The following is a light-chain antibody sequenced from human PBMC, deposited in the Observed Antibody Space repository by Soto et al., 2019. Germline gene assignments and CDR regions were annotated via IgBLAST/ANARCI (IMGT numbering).Light chain of an antibody. CDR3: LQYDNYPWT. J-gene: IGKJ1*01. CDR2: GGS. Sequence: ATQMTQSPSSLSASVGDRVTITCRPSQDIRADLGWYQQKPGEAPKFLIDGGSLLRSGVPSRFSGSRSGTEFVLTITSLQPDDFATYYCLQYDNYPWTFGQGTKV. V-gene: IGKV1-6*01. CDR1: QDIRAD.